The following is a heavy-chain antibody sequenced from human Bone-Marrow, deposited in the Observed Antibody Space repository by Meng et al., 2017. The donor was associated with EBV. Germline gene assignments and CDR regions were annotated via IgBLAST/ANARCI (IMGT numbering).Heavy chain of an antibody. CDR3: ASESGRGFTPDY. D-gene: IGHD3-10*01. CDR1: GGTFRSDA. Sequence: QVQVVQSVGEVKKPGSSGKVSCKASGGTFRSDAISWVRQAPGQGLEWMGGLIPLSDAPHYAQKFQGRVTITADESTSTHYLDLSGLRSEDTAVYYCASESGRGFTPDYWGQGTLVTVSS. CDR2: LIPLSDAP. V-gene: IGHV1-69*01. J-gene: IGHJ4*02.